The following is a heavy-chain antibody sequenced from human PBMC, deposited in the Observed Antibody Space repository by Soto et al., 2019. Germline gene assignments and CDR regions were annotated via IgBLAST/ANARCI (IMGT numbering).Heavy chain of an antibody. J-gene: IGHJ5*01. CDR1: GFTFSTYW. CDR3: AKRARGYSLSFVDS. CDR2: TNSDGSDT. D-gene: IGHD5-12*01. Sequence: GGSLRLSCAASGFTFSTYWMYWVRQAPGKGLVWVSRTNSDGSDTSYADSVKGRFTISRDNSMNTLYLQMNSLRPEDTAMYYCAKRARGYSLSFVDSWGQGALLTVSS. V-gene: IGHV3-74*01.